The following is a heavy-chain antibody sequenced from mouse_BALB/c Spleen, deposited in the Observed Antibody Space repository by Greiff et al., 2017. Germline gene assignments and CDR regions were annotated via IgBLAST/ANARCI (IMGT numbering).Heavy chain of an antibody. CDR1: GFSLPSYG. CDR2: IWSGGST. J-gene: IGHJ1*01. D-gene: IGHD1-1*01. Sequence: QVQLKESGPGLVQPSQSLSITCTVSGFSLPSYGVHWVRQSPGKGLEWLGVIWSGGSTDYNAAFISRLSISKDNSKSQVFFKMNSLQADDTAIYYCAGSYYYGSTQYFDVWGAGTTVTVSS. CDR3: AGSYYYGSTQYFDV. V-gene: IGHV2-4-1*01.